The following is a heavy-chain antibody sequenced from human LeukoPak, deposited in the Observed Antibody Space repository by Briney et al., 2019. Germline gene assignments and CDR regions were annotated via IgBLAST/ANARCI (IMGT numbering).Heavy chain of an antibody. Sequence: SETLSLTCAVYGESFSTYYWNWIRQPPGKGLEWIGEINHSGGTNYKPSLKSRVTISVDTSKNQFSLKLSSVTAADTAVYYCARGGWVDYWGQGTLVTVSS. J-gene: IGHJ4*02. V-gene: IGHV4-34*01. CDR3: ARGGWVDY. CDR1: GESFSTYY. CDR2: INHSGGT. D-gene: IGHD3-16*01.